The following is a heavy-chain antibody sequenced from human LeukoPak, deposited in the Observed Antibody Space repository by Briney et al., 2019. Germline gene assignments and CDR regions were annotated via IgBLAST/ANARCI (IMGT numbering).Heavy chain of an antibody. J-gene: IGHJ4*02. CDR3: AKEGGYCSSSSCSDYFDY. CDR2: IKQDGSEK. Sequence: PGGSLRLSCAASGFTFSSYWMSWVRQAPGKGLEWVANIKQDGSEKYYVDSVKGRFTISRDNSKDTLYLQVNSLRAEDTAVYFCAKEGGYCSSSSCSDYFDYWGQGTLVTVSS. D-gene: IGHD2-15*01. CDR1: GFTFSSYW. V-gene: IGHV3-7*03.